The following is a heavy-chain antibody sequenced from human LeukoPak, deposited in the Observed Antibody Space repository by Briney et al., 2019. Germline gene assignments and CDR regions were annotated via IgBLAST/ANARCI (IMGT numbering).Heavy chain of an antibody. D-gene: IGHD2-21*02. CDR3: VKRGGGDHGLDV. Sequence: RSLSLSCAASGFIFSNYAIHWVRQTPGKGLECVAVISFDGSKKYYADFAKGRFTISRDDSKNTAYLQMNGLRVEDTAVFYCVKRGGGDHGLDVWGQGTTVTVSS. V-gene: IGHV3-30*18. CDR1: GFIFSNYA. J-gene: IGHJ6*02. CDR2: ISFDGSKK.